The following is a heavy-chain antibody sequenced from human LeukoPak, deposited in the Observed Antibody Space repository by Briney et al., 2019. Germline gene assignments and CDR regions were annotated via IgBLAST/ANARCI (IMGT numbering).Heavy chain of an antibody. J-gene: IGHJ3*02. V-gene: IGHV3-23*01. D-gene: IGHD3-22*01. CDR1: GFTFSSYA. Sequence: GGSLRLSCAASGFTFSSYAMSWVRQAPGKGLEWVSAITSSGGSAYYADSVKGRFTISRDNAKNSLYLQMNSLRAEDTAVYYCAREHYYDSSGYWDDAFDIWGQGTMVTVSS. CDR3: AREHYYDSSGYWDDAFDI. CDR2: ITSSGGSA.